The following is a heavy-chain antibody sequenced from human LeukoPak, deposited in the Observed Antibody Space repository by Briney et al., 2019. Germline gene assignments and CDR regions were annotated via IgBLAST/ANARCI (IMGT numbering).Heavy chain of an antibody. D-gene: IGHD3-16*01. Sequence: PGASLRLSCAASGFTFSSYAMSWVRQAPGKGLEWVSAISGSGGSTYYADSVKGRFTISRDNSKNTLYLQIDNVRPEDTAVYYCAKDRFGGSASIDYWGRGTLVTVSS. CDR2: ISGSGGST. CDR1: GFTFSSYA. J-gene: IGHJ4*02. V-gene: IGHV3-23*01. CDR3: AKDRFGGSASIDY.